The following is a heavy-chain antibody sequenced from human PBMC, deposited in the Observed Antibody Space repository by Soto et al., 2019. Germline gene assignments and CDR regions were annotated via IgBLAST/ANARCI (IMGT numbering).Heavy chain of an antibody. CDR3: ARSAQWDGFDP. J-gene: IGHJ3*01. V-gene: IGHV4-31*03. D-gene: IGHD2-8*01. CDR1: AGSISTINYY. Sequence: QVQLQESGPGLVRPSQTLSLTCTVSAGSISTINYYWSWIRQHPEKGLELIGYISYSGSTFYLSSLKSRVTISLDTSKKQFSLTLTSVTAADTAVYYCARSAQWDGFDPWGQGTMVTVSS. CDR2: ISYSGST.